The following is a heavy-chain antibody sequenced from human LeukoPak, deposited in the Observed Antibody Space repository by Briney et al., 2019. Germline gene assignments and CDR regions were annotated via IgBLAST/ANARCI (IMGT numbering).Heavy chain of an antibody. J-gene: IGHJ4*02. CDR3: ARVVAARRNFDY. V-gene: IGHV4-34*01. CDR1: GGSFSGYY. D-gene: IGHD6-6*01. Sequence: PSETLSLTCAVYGGSFSGYYWSWIRQPPGEGLEWIGEINHSGSTNYNPSLKSRVAISVDTSKNQFSLKLSSVTAADTAVYYCARVVAARRNFDYWGQGTLVTVSS. CDR2: INHSGST.